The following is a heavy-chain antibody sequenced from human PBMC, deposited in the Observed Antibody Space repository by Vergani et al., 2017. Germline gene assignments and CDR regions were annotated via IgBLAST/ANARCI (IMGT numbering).Heavy chain of an antibody. Sequence: VQLVQSGAEVKKPGSSVKVSCKASGGTFSSYAMSWVRQAPGKGLEWVSAISGSGGSTYYADSVKGRFTISRDNSKNTLYLQMNSLRAEDTAVYYCAKGGLWWFDPWGQGTLVTVSS. CDR1: GGTFSSYA. V-gene: IGHV3-23*04. J-gene: IGHJ5*02. CDR3: AKGGLWWFDP. CDR2: ISGSGGST. D-gene: IGHD4/OR15-4a*01.